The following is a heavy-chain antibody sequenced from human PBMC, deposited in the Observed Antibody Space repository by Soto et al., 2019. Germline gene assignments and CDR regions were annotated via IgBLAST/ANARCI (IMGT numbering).Heavy chain of an antibody. CDR3: DGYCSGGSCYSGGAFYI. D-gene: IGHD2-15*01. V-gene: IGHV4-30-4*01. CDR2: IYYSGST. J-gene: IGHJ3*02. CDR1: GGSVSSGNYY. Sequence: QVQLQESGPGLVKPSQTLSLACTVSGGSVSSGNYYWSWIRQPPGKGLEWIGYIYYSGSTYYNPSLKSRVTISVDTSKNQFSLKLSSVTAADTAVYYCDGYCSGGSCYSGGAFYILGQGTMVTVSS.